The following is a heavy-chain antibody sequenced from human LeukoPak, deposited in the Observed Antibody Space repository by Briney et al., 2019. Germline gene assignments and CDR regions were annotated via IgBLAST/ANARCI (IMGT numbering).Heavy chain of an antibody. CDR1: GFTFSSYA. Sequence: GGSLRLSCVASGFTFSSYAMHWVRQAPGKGLEWVAVISYDGSNKYYADSVKGRFTISRDNSKNTLYLQMNSLRAEDTAVYYCARGHSRGWANWFDPWGQGTLVTVSS. J-gene: IGHJ5*02. CDR2: ISYDGSNK. V-gene: IGHV3-30*04. CDR3: ARGHSRGWANWFDP. D-gene: IGHD6-19*01.